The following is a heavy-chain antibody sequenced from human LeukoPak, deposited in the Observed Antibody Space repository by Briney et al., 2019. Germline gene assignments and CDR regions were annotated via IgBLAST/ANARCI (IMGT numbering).Heavy chain of an antibody. V-gene: IGHV3-7*01. CDR2: IKQDGSEK. D-gene: IGHD2/OR15-2a*01. CDR1: GFTFSSYW. Sequence: GGSLRLSCAASGFTFSSYWMSLVRQAPGKGLEWVANIKQDGSEKYYVDSVKGRFTISRDNAKNSLYLQMDSLTAEDTAVYYCTRKGSQWDFLVDYWGQGTRVAVSP. CDR3: TRKGSQWDFLVDY. J-gene: IGHJ4*02.